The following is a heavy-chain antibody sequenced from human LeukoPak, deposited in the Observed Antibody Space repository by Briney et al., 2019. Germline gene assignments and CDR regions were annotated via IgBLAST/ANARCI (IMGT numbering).Heavy chain of an antibody. J-gene: IGHJ4*02. D-gene: IGHD3-9*01. CDR2: ISGSGGST. CDR1: GFTFSSYA. CDR3: AKGGFDILTGYYGRDYFDY. V-gene: IGHV3-23*01. Sequence: PGGSLRLSRAASGFTFSSYAMSWVRQAPGKGLEWVSAISGSGGSTYYADSVKGRFTISRDNSKNTLYLQMNSLRAEDTAVYYCAKGGFDILTGYYGRDYFDYWGQGTLDTVSS.